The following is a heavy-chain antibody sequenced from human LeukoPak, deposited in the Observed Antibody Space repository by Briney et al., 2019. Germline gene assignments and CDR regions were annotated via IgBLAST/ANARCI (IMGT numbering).Heavy chain of an antibody. D-gene: IGHD3-3*01. CDR2: ISGSGGST. V-gene: IGHV3-23*01. J-gene: IGHJ4*02. CDR3: AKDEYYDFWSGYPVGY. CDR1: GFTFSSYA. Sequence: GGSLRFSCAASGFTFSSYAMSWVRQAPGKGLEWVSAISGSGGSTYYADSVKGRFTISRDNSKNTLYLQMNSLRAEDTAVYYCAKDEYYDFWSGYPVGYWGQGTLVTVSS.